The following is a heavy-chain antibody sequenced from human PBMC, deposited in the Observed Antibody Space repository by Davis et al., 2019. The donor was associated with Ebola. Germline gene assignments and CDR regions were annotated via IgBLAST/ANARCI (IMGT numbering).Heavy chain of an antibody. J-gene: IGHJ6*02. V-gene: IGHV3-33*08. Sequence: AGSLRFSCAASGFTFSSYGMHWVRQAPGKGLEWVATIWYDGSNKYLADSVKGRFTISRDNSKNTLYLQVNSLRAEDTAVYYCARDRPLYLLLSKGNCMDVWGQGTTVTVSS. CDR1: GFTFSSYG. CDR3: ARDRPLYLLLSKGNCMDV. D-gene: IGHD3-10*01. CDR2: IWYDGSNK.